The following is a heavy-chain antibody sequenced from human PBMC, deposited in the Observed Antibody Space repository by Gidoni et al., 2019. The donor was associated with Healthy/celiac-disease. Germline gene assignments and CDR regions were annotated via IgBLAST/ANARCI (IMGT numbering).Heavy chain of an antibody. CDR1: GFTFSSYA. CDR3: AKEAYCDYPFDY. Sequence: EVQLLESGGGWVQTGGSLRLSCAASGFTFSSYAMSWVRQAPGKGLEWVSAISGSGGSTYHADSVKGRFTISRDNSKNTLYLQINSLRAEDTAVYYCAKEAYCDYPFDYWGQGTLVTVSS. CDR2: ISGSGGST. V-gene: IGHV3-23*01. J-gene: IGHJ4*02. D-gene: IGHD4-17*01.